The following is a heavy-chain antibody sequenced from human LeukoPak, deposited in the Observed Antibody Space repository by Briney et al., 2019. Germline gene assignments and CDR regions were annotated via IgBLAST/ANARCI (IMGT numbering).Heavy chain of an antibody. V-gene: IGHV4-34*01. CDR3: ARHLSSSWRYYYYYMDV. Sequence: TSETLSLTCTVSGGSVTDYYWSWIRQSPGKGLEWIGEINHSGSTNYNPSLKSRVAISVDTSKNQFSLKLNSVTAADTAVYYCARHLSSSWRYYYYYMDVWGKGTTVTISS. D-gene: IGHD6-13*01. J-gene: IGHJ6*03. CDR1: GGSVTDYY. CDR2: INHSGST.